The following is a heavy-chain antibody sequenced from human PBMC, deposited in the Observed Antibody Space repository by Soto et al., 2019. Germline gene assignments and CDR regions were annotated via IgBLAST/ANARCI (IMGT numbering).Heavy chain of an antibody. Sequence: GGSLRLSCAASGFTFNTYDVNWVRQAPGKGLEWVSSITTSSAYIYYADSLKGRITISRDNAKNSLFLQMNSLRAEDTAVYYCVRSGTASLLRHSWFDTWGQGTLVTVSS. CDR3: VRSGTASLLRHSWFDT. V-gene: IGHV3-21*01. J-gene: IGHJ5*02. CDR1: GFTFNTYD. CDR2: ITTSSAYI. D-gene: IGHD2-21*01.